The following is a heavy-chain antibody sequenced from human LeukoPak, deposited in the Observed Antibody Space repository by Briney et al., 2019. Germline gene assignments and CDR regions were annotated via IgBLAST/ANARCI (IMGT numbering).Heavy chain of an antibody. D-gene: IGHD6-19*01. Sequence: GGSLRLSCAASGFTFSSYCMHWVRQAPGKGLEWVAVISYDGSNKYYADSVKGRFTISRDNSKNTLYLQMNSLRAEDTAVYYCAKEPIIAVAGLSWGQGTLVTVSS. CDR2: ISYDGSNK. J-gene: IGHJ4*02. CDR1: GFTFSSYC. V-gene: IGHV3-30*18. CDR3: AKEPIIAVAGLS.